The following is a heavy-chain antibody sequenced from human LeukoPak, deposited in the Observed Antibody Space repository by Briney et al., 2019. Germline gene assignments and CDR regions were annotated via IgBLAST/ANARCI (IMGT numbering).Heavy chain of an antibody. J-gene: IGHJ4*02. CDR3: AKDSRWRSLGLPDY. CDR2: ISYDGSNK. V-gene: IGHV3-30*18. Sequence: PGRSLRLSCAASGFTFSSYGMHWVRQAPGKGLEWVAVISYDGSNKYYADSVKGRFTISRDNSKNTLYLQMNSLRAEDTAVYYCAKDSRWRSLGLPDYWGQGTLVTVSS. D-gene: IGHD3-16*01. CDR1: GFTFSSYG.